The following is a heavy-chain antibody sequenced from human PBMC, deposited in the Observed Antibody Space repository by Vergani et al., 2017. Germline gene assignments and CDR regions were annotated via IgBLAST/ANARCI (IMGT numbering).Heavy chain of an antibody. CDR2: ISWNSGSI. J-gene: IGHJ4*02. D-gene: IGHD1-1*01. V-gene: IGHV3-9*01. CDR1: GFTFDDYA. CDR3: AKDRWATGTWNWEEGPFDY. Sequence: EVQLVESGGGLVQPGRSLRLSCAASGFTFDDYAMHWVRQAPGKGLEWVSGISWNSGSIGYADSVKGRFTIYRDNAKNSLYLQMNRLRAEDTALYYGAKDRWATGTWNWEEGPFDYWGQGTLVTVSS.